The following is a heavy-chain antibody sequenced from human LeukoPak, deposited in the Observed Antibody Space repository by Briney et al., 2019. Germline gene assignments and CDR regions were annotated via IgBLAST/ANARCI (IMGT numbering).Heavy chain of an antibody. J-gene: IGHJ2*01. V-gene: IGHV4-30-2*01. CDR3: ARGPQRAYYDFWSGARYFDL. CDR1: GGSISSGGYS. Sequence: PSKTLSLTCAVSGGSISSGGYSWSRIRQPPGKGLEWIGYIYHSGSTYYNPSLKSRVTISVDRSKNQFSLKLSSVTAADTAVYYCARGPQRAYYDFWSGARYFDLWGRGTLVTVSS. D-gene: IGHD3-3*01. CDR2: IYHSGST.